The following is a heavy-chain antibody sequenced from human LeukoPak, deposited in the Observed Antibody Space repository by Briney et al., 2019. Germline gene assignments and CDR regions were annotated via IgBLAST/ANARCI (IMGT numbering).Heavy chain of an antibody. D-gene: IGHD3-10*01. CDR3: VRREYYYGSGSYYNSEPYDY. J-gene: IGHJ4*02. V-gene: IGHV1-18*04. Sequence: GASVKVSCKASGYTFTGYYMHWVRQAPGQGLEWMGWISAYNGNTNYAQKLQGRVTMTTDTSTSTAYMELRSLRSDDTAVYYCVRREYYYGSGSYYNSEPYDYWGQGTLVTVSS. CDR1: GYTFTGYY. CDR2: ISAYNGNT.